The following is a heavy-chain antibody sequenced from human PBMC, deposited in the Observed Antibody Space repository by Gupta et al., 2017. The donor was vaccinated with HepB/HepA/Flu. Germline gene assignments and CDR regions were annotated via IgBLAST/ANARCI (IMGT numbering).Heavy chain of an antibody. CDR3: ARDYSITVTQYYYYGMDV. V-gene: IGHV3-11*01. CDR1: GFTFSDYY. Sequence: QVQLVESGGGLVKPGGSLRLSCAASGFTFSDYYMSWIRQAPGKGLEWVSYISSRGSNIYYADSVKGRFTISRDNAKNSMYLQMNSLRTEDTAVYYCARDYSITVTQYYYYGMDVWGQGTTVTVSS. CDR2: ISSRGSNI. J-gene: IGHJ6*02. D-gene: IGHD4-17*01.